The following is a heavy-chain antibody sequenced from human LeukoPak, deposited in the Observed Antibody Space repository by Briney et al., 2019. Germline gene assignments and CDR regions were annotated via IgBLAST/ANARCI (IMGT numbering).Heavy chain of an antibody. V-gene: IGHV4-39*07. D-gene: IGHD3-22*01. CDR1: GGSISSSSYY. Sequence: PSETLSLTCTVSGGSISSSSYYWGWIRQPPGKGLEWIGSIYYSGSTYYNPSLKSRVTISVDTSKNQFSLKLSSVTAADTAVYYCARRSTYYYDSSGLDPWGQGTLVTVSS. CDR2: IYYSGST. J-gene: IGHJ5*02. CDR3: ARRSTYYYDSSGLDP.